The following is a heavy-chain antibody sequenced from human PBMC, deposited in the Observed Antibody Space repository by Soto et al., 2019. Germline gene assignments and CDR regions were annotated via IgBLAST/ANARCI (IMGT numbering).Heavy chain of an antibody. Sequence: EVQLVESGGGLVQPGGSLRLSCVDSGFTFSMYWMSWVRQAPVKGLEWVGNIKQDGSEENYVDSVKGRFTISRDNAKNSIYLQMNSLRAEDTAVYYCARIAASGRGWDVWGQGTTVVVSS. J-gene: IGHJ6*02. CDR1: GFTFSMYW. V-gene: IGHV3-7*01. CDR3: ARIAASGRGWDV. D-gene: IGHD6-13*01. CDR2: IKQDGSEE.